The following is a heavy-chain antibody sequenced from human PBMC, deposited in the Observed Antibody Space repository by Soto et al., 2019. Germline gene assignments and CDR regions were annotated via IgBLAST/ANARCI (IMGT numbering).Heavy chain of an antibody. D-gene: IGHD1-7*01. J-gene: IGHJ6*02. CDR1: GFAVSSNY. CDR3: ARSRTGTTYGGTDV. V-gene: IGHV3-66*01. Sequence: EVQLVESGGDLVQPGGSLRISCAASGFAVSSNYMTWVRQAPGKGLEWVSVIHSGGDTHYADSVWGRFTISRDTSKNTLYLQMNSLRAEDTAVYYCARSRTGTTYGGTDVWGQGTTVTVSS. CDR2: IHSGGDT.